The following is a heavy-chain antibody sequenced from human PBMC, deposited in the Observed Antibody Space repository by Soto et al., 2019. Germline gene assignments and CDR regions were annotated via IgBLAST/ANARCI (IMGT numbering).Heavy chain of an antibody. J-gene: IGHJ4*02. V-gene: IGHV1-2*02. CDR2: INPNSGDT. D-gene: IGHD1-26*01. CDR1: GYTFTGYY. CDR3: AADIIVGATIGFAY. Sequence: ASVKVSCKASGYTFTGYYMHWVRQALGQGLEWIGWINPNSGDTNYAQKFQDRVTMTRDMSISTAYMELSSLRSEDTAVYYCAADIIVGATIGFAYWGQGTLVTVSS.